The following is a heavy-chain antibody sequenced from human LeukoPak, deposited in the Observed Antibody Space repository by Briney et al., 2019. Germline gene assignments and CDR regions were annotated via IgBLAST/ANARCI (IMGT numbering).Heavy chain of an antibody. CDR2: INSDGGEG. D-gene: IGHD6-6*01. CDR1: GFTFSGFW. V-gene: IGHV3-7*03. Sequence: GGSLRLSCAVSGFTFSGFWMSWSRQAPGKGLEWVASINSDGGEGYYADVVKGRFTISRDNAKNSLYLQINSLRAEDTAVYYCARSSYSSSSSVRGQGTMVTVSS. CDR3: ARSSYSSSSSV. J-gene: IGHJ3*01.